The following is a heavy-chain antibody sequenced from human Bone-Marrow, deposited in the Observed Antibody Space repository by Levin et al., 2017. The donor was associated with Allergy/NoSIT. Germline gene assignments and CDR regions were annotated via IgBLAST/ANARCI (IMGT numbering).Heavy chain of an antibody. CDR3: ARDNYYGSGNFYRPLDY. CDR2: IYYTGST. V-gene: IGHV4-30-4*01. Sequence: SQTLSLTCTVSGDSITSGYHYWSWIRQPPGKGLEWIGYIYYTGSTYYSPSLSSRLTISMDMAKNQFSMKLTSVTAADTAIYYCARDNYYGSGNFYRPLDYWGQGPLVTVSS. J-gene: IGHJ4*02. D-gene: IGHD3-10*01. CDR1: GDSITSGYHY.